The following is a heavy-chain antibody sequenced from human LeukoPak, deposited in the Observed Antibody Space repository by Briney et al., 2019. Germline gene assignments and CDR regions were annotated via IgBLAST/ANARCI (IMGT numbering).Heavy chain of an antibody. CDR1: GFTFSSYA. J-gene: IGHJ3*02. Sequence: GSLRLSCAASGFTFSSYAMHWVRQAPGKGLEWVAVISYDGSNKYYADSVKGRFTISRDNSKNTLYLQMNSLRAEDTAVYYCARARGENDILTGYPGAFDIWGQGTMVTVSS. V-gene: IGHV3-30-3*01. CDR3: ARARGENDILTGYPGAFDI. D-gene: IGHD3-9*01. CDR2: ISYDGSNK.